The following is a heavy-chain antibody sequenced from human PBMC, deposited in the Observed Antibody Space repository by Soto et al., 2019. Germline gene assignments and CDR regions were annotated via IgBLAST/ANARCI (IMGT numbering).Heavy chain of an antibody. CDR1: GDSINSDKYY. V-gene: IGHV4-39*01. CDR3: ARTVLGPDLLADSFVDYYYYMDV. D-gene: IGHD3-9*01. J-gene: IGHJ6*03. Sequence: PSETLSLTCSVSGDSINSDKYYWGWIRQPPGKGLEWIGSIYFRGNTYYNPSLQTRVTISLDKSKSQFSLKLNSVTAADTAVYYCARTVLGPDLLADSFVDYYYYMDVWGQGTTVTVSS. CDR2: IYFRGNT.